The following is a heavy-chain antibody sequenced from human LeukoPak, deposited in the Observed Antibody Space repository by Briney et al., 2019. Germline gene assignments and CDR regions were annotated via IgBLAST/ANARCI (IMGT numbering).Heavy chain of an antibody. Sequence: GESLKISCKGSGYSFSSYWIGWVRQMAGKGLEWMGIIYPGDSDTRYSPSFQGQVTISADKSIGTAYLQWSSLTASDTAMYYCARHRPYSSGWRHFDYWGQGTLVTVSS. CDR2: IYPGDSDT. V-gene: IGHV5-51*01. D-gene: IGHD6-19*01. CDR1: GYSFSSYW. J-gene: IGHJ4*02. CDR3: ARHRPYSSGWRHFDY.